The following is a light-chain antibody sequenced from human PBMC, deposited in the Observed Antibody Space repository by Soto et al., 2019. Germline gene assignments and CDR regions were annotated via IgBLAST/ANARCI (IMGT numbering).Light chain of an antibody. V-gene: IGKV1-5*01. CDR2: GAS. Sequence: DIQMTQSPSTLSASVGDRVTITCRASQSVTSRLAWYQQKPGKAPKLLIYGASNLGSVVPSRFSGSGSGTEFTLTISSLQPDDFATYYCQQYNSYSLTFGGGTTVEIK. J-gene: IGKJ4*01. CDR3: QQYNSYSLT. CDR1: QSVTSR.